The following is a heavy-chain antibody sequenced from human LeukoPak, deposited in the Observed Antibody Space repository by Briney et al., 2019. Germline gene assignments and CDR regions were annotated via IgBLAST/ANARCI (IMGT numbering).Heavy chain of an antibody. CDR2: ISGSGGST. CDR1: GFTFSSFA. J-gene: IGHJ2*01. CDR3: AKGPNWYFDL. Sequence: PGGSLRLSCAASGFTFSSFAMSWVRQAPGKGLEWVSGISGSGGSTYYADSVKGRFTISRDNSKNTLYLQMNSLRAEDTAVYYCAKGPNWYFDLWGRGTLVTVSS. V-gene: IGHV3-23*01.